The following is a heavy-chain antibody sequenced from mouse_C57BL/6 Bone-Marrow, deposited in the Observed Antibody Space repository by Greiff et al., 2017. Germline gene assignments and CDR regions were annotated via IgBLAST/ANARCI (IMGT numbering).Heavy chain of an antibody. D-gene: IGHD1-1*01. CDR1: GYAFTNYL. J-gene: IGHJ4*01. Sequence: QVQLKESGAELVRPGTSVKVSCKASGYAFTNYLIEWVKQRPGQGLEWIGVINPGSGGTNYNEKFKGKATLTADKSSSTAYMQLSSLTSEDSAVYFCARKKAYGYAMDYWGQGTSVTVSS. CDR3: ARKKAYGYAMDY. CDR2: INPGSGGT. V-gene: IGHV1-54*01.